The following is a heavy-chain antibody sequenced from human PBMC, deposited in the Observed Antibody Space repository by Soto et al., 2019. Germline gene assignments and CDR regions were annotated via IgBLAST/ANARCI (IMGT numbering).Heavy chain of an antibody. CDR1: GGSVSSESHY. V-gene: IGHV4-61*01. D-gene: IGHD3-3*01. CDR3: ARDQYDFRSGSYYYAMEV. CDR2: IYYTGST. J-gene: IGHJ6*02. Sequence: QVQLQESGPGLVKPSETLSLTCTVSGGSVSSESHYWSWIWQTPGKGLEWIGYIYYTGSTNYNPSLKGRVTMSVDTSRDQVSLRLRSVTRADTAVYYCARDQYDFRSGSYYYAMEVWGQGIKVTVSS.